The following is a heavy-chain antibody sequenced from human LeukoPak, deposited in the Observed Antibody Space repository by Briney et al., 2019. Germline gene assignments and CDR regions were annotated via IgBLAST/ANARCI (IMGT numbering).Heavy chain of an antibody. CDR2: IKQDGSEK. J-gene: IGHJ4*02. CDR3: ARVGARYCSGGSCYSDF. CDR1: GFTFSSYW. Sequence: GGSLRLSCAASGFTFSSYWMTWVRQAPGKGLEWVANIKQDGSEKYYVDSVRGRFTISRDNAKDSLFLQMNSLRAEDTAVYYCARVGARYCSGGSCYSDFWGQGTLVTVSS. V-gene: IGHV3-7*01. D-gene: IGHD2-15*01.